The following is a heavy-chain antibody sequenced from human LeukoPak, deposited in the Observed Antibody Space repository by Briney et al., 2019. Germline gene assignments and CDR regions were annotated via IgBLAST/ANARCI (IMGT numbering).Heavy chain of an antibody. J-gene: IGHJ4*02. CDR1: GFTFSSHW. Sequence: GGSLRLSCAASGFTFSSHWMSWVRQAPGKGLEWVANIKEDGSEIYYVDSVKGRFTISRDNAKNSLYLQMNILRAEDTAVYYCTRQGYGYWGQGTLVTVSS. D-gene: IGHD5-18*01. CDR2: IKEDGSEI. V-gene: IGHV3-7*01. CDR3: TRQGYGY.